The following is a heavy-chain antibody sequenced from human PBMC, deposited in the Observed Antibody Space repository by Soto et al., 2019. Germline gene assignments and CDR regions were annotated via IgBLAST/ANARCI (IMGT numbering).Heavy chain of an antibody. CDR2: IYYSGGT. V-gene: IGHV4-30-4*01. CDR3: ARAERQMVRGVIRWFDP. CDR1: GGSISSGEYY. Sequence: SETRSLTWAVSGGSISSGEYYWSWIRQPPGKGLEWIGYIYYSGGTYYNPSLKSRVTISVDTSKNQFSLKLSSGTAADTAVYYCARAERQMVRGVIRWFDPWGQGTLVTVSS. D-gene: IGHD3-10*01. J-gene: IGHJ5*02.